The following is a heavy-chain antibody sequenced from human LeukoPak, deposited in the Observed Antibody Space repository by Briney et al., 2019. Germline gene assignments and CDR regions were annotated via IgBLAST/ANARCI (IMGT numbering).Heavy chain of an antibody. J-gene: IGHJ4*02. CDR1: GFTFSNAW. CDR2: ISTKTDGGTA. Sequence: GGSLRLSCAASGFTFSNAWMSWIRQVPGKGLEWVGRISTKTDGGTADYAAPVQGRFTISRDDSKNTLYLQMNSLKTEDTAVYYCTTDSGYYYDNSGYHALYYFDYWGQGTLVTVSS. V-gene: IGHV3-15*01. CDR3: TTDSGYYYDNSGYHALYYFDY. D-gene: IGHD3-22*01.